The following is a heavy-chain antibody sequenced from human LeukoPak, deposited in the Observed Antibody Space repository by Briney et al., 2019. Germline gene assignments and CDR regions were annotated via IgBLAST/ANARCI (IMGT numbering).Heavy chain of an antibody. CDR3: AGRVGSY. D-gene: IGHD1-26*01. Sequence: PSETLSLTCAVYGGSFSGYYWSWIRQPPGRGLEWIGEINHSGSTNYNPSLKSRVTISVDTSKNQFSLKLSSVTAADTAVYYCAGRVGSYWGQGTLVTVSS. CDR2: INHSGST. CDR1: GGSFSGYY. V-gene: IGHV4-34*01. J-gene: IGHJ4*02.